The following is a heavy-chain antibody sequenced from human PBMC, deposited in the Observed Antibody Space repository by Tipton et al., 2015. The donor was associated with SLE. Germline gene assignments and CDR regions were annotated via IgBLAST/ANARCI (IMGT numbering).Heavy chain of an antibody. Sequence: QSGAEVKKPGASVKVSCKASGYTFTSYDINWVRQATGQGLEWMGWMDPNSGNTGYAQKVQGRVTMTRNTSISTAYMELSSLRSGDTAVYYWARVAAAADYWGQGTLVTVSS. CDR1: GYTFTSYD. V-gene: IGHV1-8*01. J-gene: IGHJ4*02. D-gene: IGHD6-13*01. CDR2: MDPNSGNT. CDR3: ARVAAAADY.